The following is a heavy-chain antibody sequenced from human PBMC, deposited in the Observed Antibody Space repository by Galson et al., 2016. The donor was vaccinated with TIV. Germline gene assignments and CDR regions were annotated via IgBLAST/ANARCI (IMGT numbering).Heavy chain of an antibody. V-gene: IGHV1-2*02. Sequence: SVKVSCKASGYPLIGYFMHWVRQAPGQGLEWMGWIDPNSGGTEYAQKFQGRITMTRDKSIGTAYMELNRLRSDDTALYFCARSERCSYTGFDYWGRGTLVTVSS. D-gene: IGHD1-26*01. J-gene: IGHJ4*02. CDR3: ARSERCSYTGFDY. CDR1: GYPLIGYF. CDR2: IDPNSGGT.